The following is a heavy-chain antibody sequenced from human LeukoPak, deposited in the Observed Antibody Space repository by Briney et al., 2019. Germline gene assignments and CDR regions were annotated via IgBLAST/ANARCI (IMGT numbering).Heavy chain of an antibody. Sequence: GGSLRLSCAASGFTFSGFAMHWVRQASGKGLEWVARIRSKAGSYATEYAASVKGRFTISREDSKNTAYLQMNSLKTEDTAVYYCTGGTTVTTLDYWGQGTLVTVSS. CDR2: IRSKAGSYAT. CDR3: TGGTTVTTLDY. CDR1: GFTFSGFA. J-gene: IGHJ4*02. D-gene: IGHD4-17*01. V-gene: IGHV3-73*01.